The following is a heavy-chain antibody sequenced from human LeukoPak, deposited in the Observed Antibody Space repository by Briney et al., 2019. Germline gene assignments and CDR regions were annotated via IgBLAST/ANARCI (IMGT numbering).Heavy chain of an antibody. CDR2: INREGNEK. CDR1: GFAFSDYW. J-gene: IGHJ4*02. V-gene: IGHV3-7*01. Sequence: LAGGSLGLSCATFGFAFSDYWMTWVRQVPGKGLEWVANINREGNEKYYVDSVKGRFTISRDNAKNSVDLQMDSLRVEDTAVYYCARVGTWELQRVFDFWGQGTLVTVSS. D-gene: IGHD1-26*01. CDR3: ARVGTWELQRVFDF.